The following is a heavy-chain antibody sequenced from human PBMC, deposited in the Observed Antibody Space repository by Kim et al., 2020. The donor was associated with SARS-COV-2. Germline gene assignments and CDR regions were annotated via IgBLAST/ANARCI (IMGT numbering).Heavy chain of an antibody. CDR3: ARDGSITMVRGVDPFDP. J-gene: IGHJ5*02. V-gene: IGHV6-1*01. Sequence: SQTLSLTCVISGDSVSSNSAAWNWIRQSPSRGLEWLGRTYYRSKWYSDYAVSVKSRITINPDTSKNQFSLQLNSVTPEDTAMYYCARDGSITMVRGVDPFDPWGQGTLVTVSS. CDR2: TYYRSKWYS. D-gene: IGHD3-10*01. CDR1: GDSVSSNSAA.